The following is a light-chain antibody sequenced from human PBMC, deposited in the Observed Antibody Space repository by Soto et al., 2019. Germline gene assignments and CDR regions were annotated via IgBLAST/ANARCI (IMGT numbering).Light chain of an antibody. V-gene: IGKV1-39*01. CDR3: QQSHRTPPP. J-gene: IGKJ1*01. Sequence: DIQMTQSPSSLSASVGDRVTITCRASQNINIYLNWYQQKVGKAPKLLIYAASSLQSGVPPRFSGSGSGTDFTLPICSPQHEDFSTYYCQQSHRTPPPFGQRTKVEIK. CDR1: QNINIY. CDR2: AAS.